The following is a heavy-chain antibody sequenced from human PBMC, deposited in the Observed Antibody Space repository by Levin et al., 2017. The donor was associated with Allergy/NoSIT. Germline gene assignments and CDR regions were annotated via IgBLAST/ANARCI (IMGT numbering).Heavy chain of an antibody. CDR2: ISYDGSNK. D-gene: IGHD3-22*01. V-gene: IGHV3-30-3*01. CDR3: ARDQSGKGYYDSSGYPPDY. Sequence: GGSLRLSCAASGFTFSSYAMHWVRQAPGKGLEWVAVISYDGSNKYYADSVKGRFTISRDNSKNTLYLQMNSLRAEDTAVYYCARDQSGKGYYDSSGYPPDYWGQGTLVTVSS. J-gene: IGHJ4*02. CDR1: GFTFSSYA.